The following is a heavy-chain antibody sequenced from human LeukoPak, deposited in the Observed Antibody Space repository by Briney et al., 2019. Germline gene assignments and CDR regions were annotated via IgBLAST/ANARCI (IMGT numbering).Heavy chain of an antibody. Sequence: GSLRLPCAASGFTFSSYWMSWVRQAPGKGLEWVANIKQDGSEKYYVDSVKGRFTISRDNAKNSLYLQMNSLRAEDTAEYYCAKRGGTESFYYYYYMDVWGKGTTVTVSS. D-gene: IGHD2-15*01. V-gene: IGHV3-7*03. CDR2: IKQDGSEK. J-gene: IGHJ6*03. CDR3: AKRGGTESFYYYYYMDV. CDR1: GFTFSSYW.